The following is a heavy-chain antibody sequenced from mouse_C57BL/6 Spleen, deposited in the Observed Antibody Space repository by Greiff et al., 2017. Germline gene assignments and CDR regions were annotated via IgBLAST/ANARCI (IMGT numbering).Heavy chain of an antibody. CDR1: GFTFSSYA. D-gene: IGHD1-1*01. J-gene: IGHJ2*01. V-gene: IGHV5-4*01. CDR2: ISDGGSYT. CDR3: ARDHGSSYPYYFDY. Sequence: EVQLVESGGGLVKPGGSLKLSCAASGFTFSSYAMSWVRQTPEKRLEWVATISDGGSYTYYPDNVKGRFTISRDNAKNNLYLQMSHLKSEDTAMYYCARDHGSSYPYYFDYWGQGTTLTVSS.